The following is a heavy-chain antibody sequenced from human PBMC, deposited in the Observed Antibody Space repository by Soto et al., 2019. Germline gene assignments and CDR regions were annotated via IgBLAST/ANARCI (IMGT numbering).Heavy chain of an antibody. D-gene: IGHD3-10*01. CDR3: ERTIRRYGQEEGFDY. V-gene: IGHV3-11*01. CDR1: GFTFSDYY. CDR2: ISSSGSTI. Sequence: GSLRLACSASGFTFSDYYMSGIRQAPGKGLEWVSYISSSGSTIYYADSVKGRFTISRDNAKNSLYLQMNSLRAEDTAVYYCERTIRRYGQEEGFDYWGQGTLVTVYS. J-gene: IGHJ4*02.